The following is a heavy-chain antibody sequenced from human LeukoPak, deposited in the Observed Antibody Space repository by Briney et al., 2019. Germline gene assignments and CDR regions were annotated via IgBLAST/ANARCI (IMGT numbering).Heavy chain of an antibody. CDR1: GYSFTSYW. Sequence: GESLKISCKGSGYSFTSYWIGWVRQMPGKGLEWMGIIYLGGSDTRYSPSFQGQVTISADKSISTAYLQWSSLKASDTAMYYCARLIAGYCSSTSCVYFDYWGQGTLVTVSS. CDR2: IYLGGSDT. CDR3: ARLIAGYCSSTSCVYFDY. D-gene: IGHD2-2*01. J-gene: IGHJ4*02. V-gene: IGHV5-51*01.